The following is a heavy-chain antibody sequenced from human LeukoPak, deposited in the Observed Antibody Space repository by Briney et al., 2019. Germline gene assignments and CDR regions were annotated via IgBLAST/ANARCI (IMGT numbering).Heavy chain of an antibody. V-gene: IGHV1-69*13. CDR1: GGTFSSYA. J-gene: IGHJ3*02. Sequence: GASVKVSCKASGGTFSSYAISWVRQAPGQGLEWMGGIIPIFGTANYAQKFQGRVTITADESTSTAYMELGSLRSEDTAVYYCAREGDFGDYYDRPDAFDIWGQGTMVTVSS. D-gene: IGHD3-22*01. CDR2: IIPIFGTA. CDR3: AREGDFGDYYDRPDAFDI.